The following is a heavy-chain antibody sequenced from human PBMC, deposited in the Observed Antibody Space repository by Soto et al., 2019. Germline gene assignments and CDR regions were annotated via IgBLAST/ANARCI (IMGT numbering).Heavy chain of an antibody. Sequence: PSETLSLPCTVSGGSISSSSYYWDWIRQPPGKGMEWIGSIYYSGSTYYNPSLKSRVTISVDTSKNQFSLKLSSVTAADTAVYYCARHTPAISISDHWGQGTLVTVSS. V-gene: IGHV4-39*01. CDR3: ARHTPAISISDH. D-gene: IGHD2-15*01. CDR2: IYYSGST. CDR1: GGSISSSSYY. J-gene: IGHJ4*02.